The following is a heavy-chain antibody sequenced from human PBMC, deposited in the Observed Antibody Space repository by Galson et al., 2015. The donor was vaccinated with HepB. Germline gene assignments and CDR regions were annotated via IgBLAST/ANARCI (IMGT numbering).Heavy chain of an antibody. CDR2: MNPNSGNT. D-gene: IGHD3-22*01. J-gene: IGHJ2*01. CDR3: ARTPQYSSGYRNWYFDL. CDR1: GYTFTSYD. V-gene: IGHV1-8*01. Sequence: SVKVSCKASGYTFTSYDINWVRQATGQGLEWMGWMNPNSGNTGYAQKFQGRVTMTRNTSISTAYMELSSLRSEDTAVYYCARTPQYSSGYRNWYFDLWGRGTLVTVSS.